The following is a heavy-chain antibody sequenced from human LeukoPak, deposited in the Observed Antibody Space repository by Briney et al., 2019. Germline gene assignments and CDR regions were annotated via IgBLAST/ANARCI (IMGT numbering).Heavy chain of an antibody. CDR1: GFTFSSYA. CDR3: AKDRRLPWDYFDS. J-gene: IGHJ4*02. CDR2: IDGSGGST. D-gene: IGHD5-12*01. V-gene: IGHV3-23*01. Sequence: PGGSLRLSCAASGFTFSSYAMSWFRQAPGGGLEWVSAIDGSGGSTYYADSVKGRFTISRDNSKNTLYLQMNSLRAEDTAIYYCAKDRRLPWDYFDSWGQGTLVTVSS.